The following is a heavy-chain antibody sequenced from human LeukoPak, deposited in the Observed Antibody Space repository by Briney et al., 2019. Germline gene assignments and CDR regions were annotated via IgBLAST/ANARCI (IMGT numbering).Heavy chain of an antibody. CDR1: GYTFTSYG. V-gene: IGHV1-18*01. CDR3: ARVWGHYYDSSGSNECCDAFDI. CDR2: ISAYNGNT. D-gene: IGHD3-22*01. J-gene: IGHJ3*02. Sequence: ASVKVSCKASGYTFTSYGISWVRQAPGQGLEWMGWISAYNGNTNYAQKLQGRVTMTTDTSTSTAYMELRSLRSEDTAVYYCARVWGHYYDSSGSNECCDAFDIWGQGTMVTVSS.